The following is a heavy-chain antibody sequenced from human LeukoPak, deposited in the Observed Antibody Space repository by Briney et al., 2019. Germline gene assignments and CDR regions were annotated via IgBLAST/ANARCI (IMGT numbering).Heavy chain of an antibody. CDR1: GFTVSSNY. CDR3: AREVVVPAAIEGVGAFDI. D-gene: IGHD2-2*02. CDR2: IYYSGST. V-gene: IGHV4-30-4*08. Sequence: KPGGSLRLSCAASGFTVSSNYMSWIRQPPGKGLEWIGYIYYSGSTYYNPSLKSRVTISVDTSKNQFSLKLSSVTAADTAVYYCAREVVVPAAIEGVGAFDIWGQGTMVIVSS. J-gene: IGHJ3*02.